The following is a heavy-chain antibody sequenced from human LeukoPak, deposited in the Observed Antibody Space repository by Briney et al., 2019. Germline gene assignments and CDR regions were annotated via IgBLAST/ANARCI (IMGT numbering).Heavy chain of an antibody. CDR3: ARDRGAASRWLQLGVFDY. V-gene: IGHV1-46*01. Sequence: AASVTVSCTASGYTFTSYYMHWVRQAPGQGLEWMGIINPSGGSTSYAQKFQGRVTMTRDTSTSTVYMELSSLRSEDTAVYYCARDRGAASRWLQLGVFDYWGQGTLVTVSS. CDR1: GYTFTSYY. J-gene: IGHJ4*02. D-gene: IGHD5-24*01. CDR2: INPSGGST.